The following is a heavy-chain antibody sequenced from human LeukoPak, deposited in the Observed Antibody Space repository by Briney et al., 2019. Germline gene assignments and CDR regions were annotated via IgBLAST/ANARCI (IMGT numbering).Heavy chain of an antibody. Sequence: AGGSLRLSCAASGFTFSSYGMTWVRQAPGKGLEWVAVISNDGNNKQYADSVKGRFTISRDNSKNTLYLQMNSLRADDTAVYHCAKDGLMRFFDYWGQGTLVTVSS. D-gene: IGHD2-8*01. CDR2: ISNDGNNK. J-gene: IGHJ4*02. CDR3: AKDGLMRFFDY. CDR1: GFTFSSYG. V-gene: IGHV3-30*18.